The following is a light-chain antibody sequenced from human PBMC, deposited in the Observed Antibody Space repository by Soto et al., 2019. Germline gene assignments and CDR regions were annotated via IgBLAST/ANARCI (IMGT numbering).Light chain of an antibody. CDR2: DTS. Sequence: EIVLTQSPGTLSFSPGERATLSCRASHSVSSSYLAWYQQKPGQAPRLLIYDTSTRAADIPARFSGSGSGTDFTLTISSLQSEDFAVYYCQQYNHWRSISFGQGTRLEIK. CDR1: HSVSSSY. J-gene: IGKJ5*01. CDR3: QQYNHWRSIS. V-gene: IGKV3-15*01.